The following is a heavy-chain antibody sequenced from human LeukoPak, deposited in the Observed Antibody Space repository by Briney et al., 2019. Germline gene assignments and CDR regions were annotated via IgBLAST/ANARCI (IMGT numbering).Heavy chain of an antibody. J-gene: IGHJ6*03. CDR2: ISAYNGQT. D-gene: IGHD2-15*01. CDR3: ARRKCSGGTCYSSYMDV. Sequence: ASVKVSCKASGYTFTSYGISWVRQAPGQGLEWVGWISAYNGQTNYAQKLQGRVTMTTDTSTSTAYMELRSLRSDDTAVYYCARRKCSGGTCYSSYMDVWGKGTTVTVSS. CDR1: GYTFTSYG. V-gene: IGHV1-18*01.